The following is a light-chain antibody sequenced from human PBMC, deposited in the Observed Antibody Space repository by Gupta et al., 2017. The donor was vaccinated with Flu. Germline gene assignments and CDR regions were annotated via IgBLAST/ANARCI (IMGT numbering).Light chain of an antibody. V-gene: IGLV1-44*01. CDR2: RKN. CDR3: EAWDDRMKAVV. Sequence: QSVLTPPPSASGTPGQRVTISCSGSSSNIGRYTVSWHQQLPGTAPKLLIYRKNQRPSGVPDRFSGSTSDTSDSLTISGLQSEDEAEYYCEAWDDRMKAVVFGGGTKLTVL. J-gene: IGLJ3*02. CDR1: SSNIGRYT.